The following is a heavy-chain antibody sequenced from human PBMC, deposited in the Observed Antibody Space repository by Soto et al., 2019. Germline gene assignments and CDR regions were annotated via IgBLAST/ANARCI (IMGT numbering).Heavy chain of an antibody. D-gene: IGHD3-10*01. CDR2: ISGSGGST. V-gene: IGHV3-23*01. J-gene: IGHJ4*02. Sequence: GGSLRLSCAASVFTFSSYAMSWVRQAPGKGLEWVSAISGSGGSTYYADSVKGRFTISRDNSKNTLYLQMNSLRAEDTAVYYCAKAPYYGSGSYFYFDYWGQGTLVTVSS. CDR1: VFTFSSYA. CDR3: AKAPYYGSGSYFYFDY.